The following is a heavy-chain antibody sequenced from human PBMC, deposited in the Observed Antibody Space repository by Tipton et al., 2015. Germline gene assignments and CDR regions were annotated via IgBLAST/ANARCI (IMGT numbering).Heavy chain of an antibody. J-gene: IGHJ4*02. CDR1: GDSLSGYY. D-gene: IGHD3-10*01. CDR3: ARKPVVRGAYYYFDY. CDR2: IHYDGST. Sequence: TLSLTCTVSGDSLSGYYWSWIRQPPGKGLEWIGYIHYDGSTNYNPSVKSRVTISVDTSQNQFSLTLNSVTAADTAFYYCARKPVVRGAYYYFDYWGQGTLVTVSS. V-gene: IGHV4-59*08.